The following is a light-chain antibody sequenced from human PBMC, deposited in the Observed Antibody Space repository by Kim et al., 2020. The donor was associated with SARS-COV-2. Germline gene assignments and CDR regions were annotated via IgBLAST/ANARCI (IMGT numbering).Light chain of an antibody. V-gene: IGKV3-20*01. Sequence: EIVLTQSPGTLSLSPGERATLSCRASQSVASNHLAWFQQKPGQAPRLLIYGTSSRATGIPDRFSASEAGTDFTLTISRLEPEDFAVYYRQQDDRSPYTLGQGTKLEIK. J-gene: IGKJ2*01. CDR1: QSVASNH. CDR3: QQDDRSPYT. CDR2: GTS.